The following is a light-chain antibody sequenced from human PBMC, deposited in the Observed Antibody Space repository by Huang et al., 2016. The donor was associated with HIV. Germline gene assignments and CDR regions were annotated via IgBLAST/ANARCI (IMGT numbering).Light chain of an antibody. CDR3: QQYSIWPYT. J-gene: IGKJ2*01. V-gene: IGKV3-15*01. CDR1: QTIKNN. Sequence: EVMMTQSPATLSVSPGERTNISCRASQTIKNNLAWFQQKPGQSPSPLIYGASARAAGIPARFSGSGSGTEFTLTISSAQSEDFTLYYCQQYSIWPYTFGQGTKLEMK. CDR2: GAS.